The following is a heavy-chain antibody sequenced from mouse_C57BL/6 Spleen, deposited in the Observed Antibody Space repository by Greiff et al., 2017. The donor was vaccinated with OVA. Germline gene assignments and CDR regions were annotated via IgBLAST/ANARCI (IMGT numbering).Heavy chain of an antibody. V-gene: IGHV1-18*01. D-gene: IGHD1-1*01. J-gene: IGHJ2*01. CDR3: ARREGYYGSSDY. CDR2: INPNNGGT. Sequence: VQLQQSGPELVKPGASVKIPCKASGYTFTDYNMDWVKQSHGKSLEWIGDINPNNGGTIYNQKFKGKATLTVDKSSSTAYMELRSLTSEDTAVYYCARREGYYGSSDYWGQGTTLTVSS. CDR1: GYTFTDYN.